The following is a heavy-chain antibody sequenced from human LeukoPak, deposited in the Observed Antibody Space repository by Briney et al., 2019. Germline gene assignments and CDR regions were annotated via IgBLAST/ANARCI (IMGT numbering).Heavy chain of an antibody. V-gene: IGHV1-18*01. Sequence: ASVKVSCKTSGYTFTTYGITWMRQAPGQGLEWMGMIYPHNDNTNYAQNFQGRVTMTTDTSTSPGQMELRSLRCDDPAVYYCARLILTDYYYFDYWGQGSLVTVSS. CDR3: ARLILTDYYYFDY. CDR1: GYTFTTYG. J-gene: IGHJ4*02. D-gene: IGHD3-9*01. CDR2: IYPHNDNT.